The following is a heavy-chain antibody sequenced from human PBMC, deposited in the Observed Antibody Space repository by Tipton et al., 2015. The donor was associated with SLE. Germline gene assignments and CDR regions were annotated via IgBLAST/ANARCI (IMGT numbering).Heavy chain of an antibody. CDR1: GGSFTSSY. CDR3: ARGGGSYYDY. J-gene: IGHJ4*02. Sequence: TLSLTCTVSGGSFTSSYWSWIRQPPGKGLGWVGYTYTSGRTDYNPTPTSRVTISVDKSKKQVSLSLSSVTAADTAMYYCARGGGSYYDYWGQGTLVTVSS. CDR2: TYTSGRT. V-gene: IGHV4-4*08. D-gene: IGHD1-26*01.